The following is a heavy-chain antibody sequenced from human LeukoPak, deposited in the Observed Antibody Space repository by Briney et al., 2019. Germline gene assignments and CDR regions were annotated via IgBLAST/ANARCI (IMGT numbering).Heavy chain of an antibody. CDR3: VTHEVTIITRSTFVY. J-gene: IGHJ4*02. CDR1: GFSFSNYW. Sequence: PGGSLRLSCAASGFSFSNYWMSWVRQAPGKGLEWLANIKQDETEKYYADSVKGRFTISRDNAQNSLYLQMNSLRAEDTAVYYCVTHEVTIITRSTFVYWGQGTLVTVSS. CDR2: IKQDETEK. V-gene: IGHV3-7*01. D-gene: IGHD3-16*02.